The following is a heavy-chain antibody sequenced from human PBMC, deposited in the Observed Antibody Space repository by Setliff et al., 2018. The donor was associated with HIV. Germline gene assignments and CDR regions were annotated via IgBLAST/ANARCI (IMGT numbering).Heavy chain of an antibody. CDR1: RDTFRTYA. CDR3: TSTYCSGGSCYRNDAFDI. D-gene: IGHD2-15*01. Sequence: SVKVSCKASRDTFRTYAINWVRQAPGQGLEWMGAIIPIYGTTNYAQEFQGRVTITADTSTSTAYMELSSLRSEDTAVFYCTSTYCSGGSCYRNDAFDIWGQGTMVTVSS. V-gene: IGHV1-69*06. J-gene: IGHJ3*02. CDR2: IIPIYGTT.